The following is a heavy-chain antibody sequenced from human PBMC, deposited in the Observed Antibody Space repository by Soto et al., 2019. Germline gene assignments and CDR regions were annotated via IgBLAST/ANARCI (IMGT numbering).Heavy chain of an antibody. CDR1: GFTFSSYG. Sequence: EVQLLESGGGLVQPGGSLRLSCAASGFTFSSYGMSWVRQAPGKGLEWVSAISDSAVSTYYADSVKGRFTISRDNSKNTLYLQMTSLRAEDTAVYYCAKVAPRYDNSGYYPDYWGQGTLVTVSS. CDR2: ISDSAVST. CDR3: AKVAPRYDNSGYYPDY. D-gene: IGHD3-22*01. V-gene: IGHV3-23*01. J-gene: IGHJ4*02.